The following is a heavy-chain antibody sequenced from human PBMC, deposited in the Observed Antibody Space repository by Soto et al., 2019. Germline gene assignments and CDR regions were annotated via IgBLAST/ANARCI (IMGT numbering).Heavy chain of an antibody. CDR2: INPNSGGT. V-gene: IGHV1-2*04. J-gene: IGHJ4*02. CDR1: GYTFTGYY. D-gene: IGHD6-6*01. CDR3: ARDYSSSSWNFDY. Sequence: GASVKVSCKASGYTFTGYYMHWVRQAPGQGLEWMGWINPNSGGTNYAQKFQGWVTMTRDTSISTAYMELSRLRSDDTAVYYCARDYSSSSWNFDYWGQGTLVTVSS.